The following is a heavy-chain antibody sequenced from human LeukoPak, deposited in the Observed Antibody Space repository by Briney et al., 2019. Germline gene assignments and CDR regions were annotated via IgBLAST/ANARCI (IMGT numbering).Heavy chain of an antibody. CDR2: IIPVFGTP. J-gene: IGHJ4*02. Sequence: ASVKVSCKASGYTFTSYGISWVRQAPGQGLEWMGGIIPVFGTPDYAQKFQDRVTITADRSTKTVYMELSSLQAEDTAFYYCARNWGLQYPPHYFFDYWGQGTLVTVSS. CDR3: ARNWGLQYPPHYFFDY. CDR1: GYTFTSYG. V-gene: IGHV1-69*06. D-gene: IGHD3-16*01.